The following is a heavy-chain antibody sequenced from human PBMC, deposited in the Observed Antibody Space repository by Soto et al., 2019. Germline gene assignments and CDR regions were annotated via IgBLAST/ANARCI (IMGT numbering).Heavy chain of an antibody. CDR2: ISSSGSTI. CDR1: EFTFSYYY. J-gene: IGHJ4*02. V-gene: IGHV3-11*01. D-gene: IGHD4-17*01. CDR3: ARDTVVFDY. Sequence: GGPLSLSWRAAEFTFSYYYMILIRQAPGKGLEWVSYISSSGSTIYYADSVKGRFTISRDNAKNSLYLQMNSLRAEDTAVYYCARDTVVFDYWGQGTLVTVSS.